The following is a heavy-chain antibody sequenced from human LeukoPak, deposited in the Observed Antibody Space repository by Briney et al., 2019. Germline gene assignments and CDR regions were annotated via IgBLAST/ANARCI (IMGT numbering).Heavy chain of an antibody. D-gene: IGHD3-22*01. J-gene: IGHJ4*02. CDR2: IIPIFASA. CDR3: ARGPITTRSHFDY. CDR1: GGTFSSYA. Sequence: SVKVSCKASGGTFSSYAISWVRQAPGQGLEWMGGIIPIFASANYAQKFQGRVTITADESTSTAYMELSSLRSEDTAVYYCARGPITTRSHFDYWGQGTLVTVSS. V-gene: IGHV1-69*01.